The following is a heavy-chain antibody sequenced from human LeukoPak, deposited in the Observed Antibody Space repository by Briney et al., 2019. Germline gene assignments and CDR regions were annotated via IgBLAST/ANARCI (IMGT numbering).Heavy chain of an antibody. CDR1: GFTFDDYA. Sequence: PGGSLRLSCAASGFTFDDYAIHWVRQAPGKGLEWVSGISWNSGSIGYADSVKGRFTISRDNAKNSLYLQMNSLRAEDTAVYYCARIPRIAAPLWWGQGTLVTVSS. V-gene: IGHV3-9*01. CDR3: ARIPRIAAPLW. CDR2: ISWNSGSI. J-gene: IGHJ4*02. D-gene: IGHD6-6*01.